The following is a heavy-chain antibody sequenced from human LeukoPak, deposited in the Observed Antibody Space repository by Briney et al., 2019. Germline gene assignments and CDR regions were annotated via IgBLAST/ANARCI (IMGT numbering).Heavy chain of an antibody. V-gene: IGHV3-9*01. Sequence: GGSLRLSCAASGFTFDDYAMHWVRQAPGKGLEWVSGISWNSGSIGYADSVKGRFTISRDNAKNSLYLQMNGLRAEDTALYYCAKDSDIAAGYFDYWGQGALVTVSS. CDR1: GFTFDDYA. D-gene: IGHD6-25*01. CDR3: AKDSDIAAGYFDY. CDR2: ISWNSGSI. J-gene: IGHJ4*02.